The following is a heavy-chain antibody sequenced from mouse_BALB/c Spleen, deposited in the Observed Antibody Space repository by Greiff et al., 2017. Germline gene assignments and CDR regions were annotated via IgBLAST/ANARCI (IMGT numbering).Heavy chain of an antibody. CDR3: TRDYGSSYVERYWYFDV. Sequence: EVKLVESGGGLVKPGGSLKLSCAASGFTFSSYTMSWVRQTPEKRLEWVATISSGGSYTYYPDSVKGRFTISRDNAKNTLYLQMSSLKSEDTAMYYCTRDYGSSYVERYWYFDVWGAGTTVTVSS. CDR1: GFTFSSYT. D-gene: IGHD1-1*01. J-gene: IGHJ1*01. CDR2: ISSGGSYT. V-gene: IGHV5-6-4*01.